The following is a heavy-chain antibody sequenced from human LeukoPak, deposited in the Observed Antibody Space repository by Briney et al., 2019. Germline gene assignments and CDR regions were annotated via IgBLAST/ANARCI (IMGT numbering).Heavy chain of an antibody. J-gene: IGHJ5*02. Sequence: ASVKVSCKASGYTFTSHDINWVRQATGQGLEWMGWKNPNSGNTGYAQKFQGRVTMTRNTSISTAYMELSSLRSEDTAVYYCARGQSYYDFWSRSPNWFDPWGQGTLVTVSS. V-gene: IGHV1-8*01. CDR2: KNPNSGNT. CDR3: ARGQSYYDFWSRSPNWFDP. CDR1: GYTFTSHD. D-gene: IGHD3-3*01.